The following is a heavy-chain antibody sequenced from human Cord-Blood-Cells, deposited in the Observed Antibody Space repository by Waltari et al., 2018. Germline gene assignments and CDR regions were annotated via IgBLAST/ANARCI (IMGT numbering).Heavy chain of an antibody. CDR2: IYYRGST. J-gene: IGHJ6*02. CDR3: ARLSYYDSSDLGTYYYYGMDV. CDR1: GGSISSYY. D-gene: IGHD3-22*01. V-gene: IGHV4-59*08. Sequence: QVQLQESGPGLVKPSETLSLTCTVSGGSISSYYWSWIRQPPGKGLEWIGYIYYRGSTNYNPSLKSRVTISVDTSKNQFSLKLSSVTAADTAVYYCARLSYYDSSDLGTYYYYGMDVWGQGTTVTVSS.